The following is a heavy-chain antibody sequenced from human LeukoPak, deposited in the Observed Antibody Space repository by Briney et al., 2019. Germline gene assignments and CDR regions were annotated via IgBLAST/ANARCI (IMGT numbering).Heavy chain of an antibody. Sequence: GASVKVSCKASGYTFTGYYMHWVRQAPGQGLEWMGWINPISGGTNYAQKFQGRVTMTRDTSISTAYMELSRLRSDDTAVYYCARGGPDYYDSSGYYYPIDYWGQGTLVTVSS. CDR2: INPISGGT. CDR3: ARGGPDYYDSSGYYYPIDY. CDR1: GYTFTGYY. V-gene: IGHV1-2*02. D-gene: IGHD3-22*01. J-gene: IGHJ4*02.